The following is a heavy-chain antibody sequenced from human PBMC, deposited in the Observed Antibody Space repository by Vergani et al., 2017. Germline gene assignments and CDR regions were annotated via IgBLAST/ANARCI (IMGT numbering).Heavy chain of an antibody. D-gene: IGHD3-10*01. V-gene: IGHV3-48*03. CDR3: AKDAYYGSGSYYSRYYYYYYGMDV. J-gene: IGHJ6*02. CDR1: GFTFSSYE. CDR2: ISSSGSTI. Sequence: EVQLVESGGGLVQPGGSLRLSCAASGFTFSSYEMNWVRQAPGKGLEWVSYISSSGSTIYYADSVKGRFTISRDNAKNALYLQMNSLGAEDTSVYYCAKDAYYGSGSYYSRYYYYYYGMDVWGQGTTVTVSS.